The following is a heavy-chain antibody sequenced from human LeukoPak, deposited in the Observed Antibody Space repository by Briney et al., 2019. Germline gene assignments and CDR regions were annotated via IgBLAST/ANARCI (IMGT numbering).Heavy chain of an antibody. D-gene: IGHD5-18*01. CDR1: GYTFTSYD. CDR2: MNPNSGNT. Sequence: ASVKVSCKASGYTFTSYDINWVRQATGQGLEWMGWMNPNSGNTGYAQKFQGRVTMTRNTSISTAYMELSSLRSEDTAVYYCARGPPDTAMVYYYGMDVWGQGTTVTVSS. V-gene: IGHV1-8*01. CDR3: ARGPPDTAMVYYYGMDV. J-gene: IGHJ6*02.